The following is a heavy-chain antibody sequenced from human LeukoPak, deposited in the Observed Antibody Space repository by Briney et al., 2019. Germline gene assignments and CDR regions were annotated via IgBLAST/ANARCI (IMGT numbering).Heavy chain of an antibody. V-gene: IGHV4-59*12. J-gene: IGHJ4*02. CDR2: IYYSGRT. Sequence: PSETLSLTCNVSGGSINSYYWGWIRQPPGKRLELIGYIYYSGRTNYNPSLKSRVTISVDTSTNQISLMLTSVTAADTAVYFCARGTTKGYYSDTSGYNTKWGQGTLVTVSS. CDR1: GGSINSYY. CDR3: ARGTTKGYYSDTSGYNTK. D-gene: IGHD3-22*01.